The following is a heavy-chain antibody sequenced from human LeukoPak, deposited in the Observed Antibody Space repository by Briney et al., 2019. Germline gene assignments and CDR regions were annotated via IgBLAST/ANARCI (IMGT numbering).Heavy chain of an antibody. CDR1: GFTFSSYW. Sequence: PGGSLRLSCAASGFTFSSYWMHWVRQAPGKGLVWVSRINSDGSSTSYADSVKGRFTISRDNAKNTLYLQMNSLRAEDTAVYYCARDSMVRGVIRQYYYGMDVWVKGTTVTVSS. V-gene: IGHV3-74*01. CDR2: INSDGSST. J-gene: IGHJ6*04. D-gene: IGHD3-10*01. CDR3: ARDSMVRGVIRQYYYGMDV.